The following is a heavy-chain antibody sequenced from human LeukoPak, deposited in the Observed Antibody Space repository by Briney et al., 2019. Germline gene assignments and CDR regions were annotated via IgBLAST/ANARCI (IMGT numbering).Heavy chain of an antibody. CDR2: ITSYNGNS. J-gene: IGHJ4*02. Sequence: GASVKVSCKASGYTFTTYGISWVRQAPGQGLEWMGWITSYNGNSKYDQKFQDRVTLTTDTSTSTAYMELRSLRSDDTAVFYCATSSGWKSNIDYWGQGTLVTVSS. CDR1: GYTFTTYG. CDR3: ATSSGWKSNIDY. D-gene: IGHD6-19*01. V-gene: IGHV1-18*01.